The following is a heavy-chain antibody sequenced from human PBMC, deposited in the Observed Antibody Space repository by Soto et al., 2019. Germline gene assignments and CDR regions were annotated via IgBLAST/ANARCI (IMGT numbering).Heavy chain of an antibody. CDR2: IYPGDSDT. D-gene: IGHD3-9*01. V-gene: IGHV5-51*01. J-gene: IGHJ3*02. CDR1: GYSLTSYW. Sequence: PGESLKISCKGSGYSLTSYWIGWVRQMHGKGLEWMGIIYPGDSDTRYSPSFQGQVTISADKSISTAYLQWSSLKASDTAMYYCATSRYFDWLPNNHDAFAIWGQGTMVTVS. CDR3: ATSRYFDWLPNNHDAFAI.